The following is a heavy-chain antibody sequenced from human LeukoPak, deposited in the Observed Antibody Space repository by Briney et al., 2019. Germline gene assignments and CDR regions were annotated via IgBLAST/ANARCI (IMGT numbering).Heavy chain of an antibody. CDR1: GYTFSDYY. J-gene: IGHJ4*02. Sequence: ASVKVSCKASGYTFSDYYLHWVRLAPGQGLEWMGRISPNSGGTDYAQKFQGKVTMTRDASISTVYMDLNRLRSDDTAIYYCARQLETTSWFDYWAQGTLVIVSS. D-gene: IGHD2-2*01. CDR2: ISPNSGGT. V-gene: IGHV1-2*06. CDR3: ARQLETTSWFDY.